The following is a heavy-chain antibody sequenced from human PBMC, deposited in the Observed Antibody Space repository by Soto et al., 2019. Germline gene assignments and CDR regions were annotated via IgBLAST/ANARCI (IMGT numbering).Heavy chain of an antibody. CDR2: IIPIFGTA. CDR3: AREDIVVVPAAMSGAFDI. J-gene: IGHJ3*02. Sequence: QVQLVQSGAEVKKPGSSVKVSCKASGGTFSSYAISWVRQAPGQGLEWMGGIIPIFGTANYAQKFQGRVTITADESTSTAYMELSSLRSEDMAVYYCAREDIVVVPAAMSGAFDIWGQGTMVTVSS. D-gene: IGHD2-2*01. V-gene: IGHV1-69*01. CDR1: GGTFSSYA.